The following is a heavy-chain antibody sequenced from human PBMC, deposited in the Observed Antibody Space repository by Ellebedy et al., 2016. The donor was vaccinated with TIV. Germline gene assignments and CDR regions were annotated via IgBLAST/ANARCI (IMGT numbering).Heavy chain of an antibody. D-gene: IGHD1-1*01. CDR1: GYTFTRYG. J-gene: IGHJ4*02. CDR2: IRAYNGNT. Sequence: AASVKVSCKASGYTFTRYGVSWVRQAPGQGLAWMGWIRAYNGNTNYAQKLQGRVTMNTDAVTSTAYMELRSLRSDDTAVYYCARDVRQPTAGFDYWGQGTLVTVSS. V-gene: IGHV1-18*04. CDR3: ARDVRQPTAGFDY.